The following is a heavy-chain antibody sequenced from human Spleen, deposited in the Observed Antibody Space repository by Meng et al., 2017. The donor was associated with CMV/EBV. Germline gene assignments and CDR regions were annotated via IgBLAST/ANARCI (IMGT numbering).Heavy chain of an antibody. Sequence: GESLKISCAASGFSFSSYAMSWVRQAPGKGLEWVSIIYGGGSSYYADSVKGRFTISRDNSKNTLYLQMNSLRAEDTAVYYCAKVPVGASGSGYWGQGTLVTVSS. J-gene: IGHJ4*02. CDR2: IYGGGSS. CDR3: AKVPVGASGSGY. V-gene: IGHV3-23*01. D-gene: IGHD1-26*01. CDR1: GFSFSSYA.